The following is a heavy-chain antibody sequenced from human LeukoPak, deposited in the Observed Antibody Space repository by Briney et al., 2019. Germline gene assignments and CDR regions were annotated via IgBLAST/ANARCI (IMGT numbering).Heavy chain of an antibody. CDR2: IYYSGST. V-gene: IGHV4-59*01. CDR1: GGSISNYY. CDR3: ARLPRYSYFGY. D-gene: IGHD1-14*01. J-gene: IGHJ4*02. Sequence: SETLSLTCTVSGGSISNYYWSWIRQPPGKGLEWIGYIYYSGSTNYNPSLKSRVTISVDTSKNQFSLKLSSVTAADTAVYYCARLPRYSYFGYWGQGTLVTVSS.